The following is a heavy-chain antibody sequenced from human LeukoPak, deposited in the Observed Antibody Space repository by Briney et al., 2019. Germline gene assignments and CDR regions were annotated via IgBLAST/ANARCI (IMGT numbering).Heavy chain of an antibody. CDR3: ARVGAYYDFWSGYKTKYYFDY. J-gene: IGHJ4*02. D-gene: IGHD3-3*01. CDR1: GYTFTSYG. CDR2: ISAYNGNT. V-gene: IGHV1-18*01. Sequence: ASVKVSCKASGYTFTSYGISWVRQAPGQGLEWMGWISAYNGNTNYAQKLQGRVTMTTDTSTSTAYMELRSLRSDDTAVYYCARVGAYYDFWSGYKTKYYFDYWGQGTLVTVSS.